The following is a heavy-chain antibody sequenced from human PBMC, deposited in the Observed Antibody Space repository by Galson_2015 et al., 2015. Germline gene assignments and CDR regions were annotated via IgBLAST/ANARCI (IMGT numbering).Heavy chain of an antibody. CDR1: KNTFTGYY. CDR3: SKAHRHRIFGVADAFDI. D-gene: IGHD3-3*02. V-gene: IGHV1-2*06. J-gene: IGHJ3*02. CDR2: INPNSGGT. Sequence: SVKVSCKASKNTFTGYYIHWVRQAPGQGLEWMGRINPNSGGTIYAQRFQRRVTMTRDTSIATAYLELSSLRSDDTAVYYCSKAHRHRIFGVADAFDIWGQGTMVTVSS.